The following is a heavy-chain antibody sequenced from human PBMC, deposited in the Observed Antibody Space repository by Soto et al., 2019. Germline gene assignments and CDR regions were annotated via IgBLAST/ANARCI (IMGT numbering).Heavy chain of an antibody. CDR1: GDTFSNYA. CDR2: MLPTSGST. CDR3: ARGPINILTKTFLHFDS. V-gene: IGHV1-69*06. Sequence: QVQLVQSGTEVKKPGSSVKVSCKASGDTFSNYAINWVRQAPGQGLEWMGQMLPTSGSTRYAQKFQGRLTITADRSTNTAYMELSSLRAAYTAIYYCARGPINILTKTFLHFDSWGQGTQVTVSS. J-gene: IGHJ4*02. D-gene: IGHD2-21*01.